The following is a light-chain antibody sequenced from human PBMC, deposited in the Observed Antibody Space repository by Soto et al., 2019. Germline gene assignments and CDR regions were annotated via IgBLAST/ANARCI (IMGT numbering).Light chain of an antibody. J-gene: IGKJ1*01. Sequence: EIVFTQSPGTLSLSPGERATLSCRASHTISSSYLAWYQQKPGQAPRLLMYGISRRATGIPDRFSGSGSGTDFTLTITRLEPEDFAVYYCQQYVTSSPRTLGQGTKVDSK. CDR3: QQYVTSSPRT. CDR1: HTISSSY. V-gene: IGKV3-20*01. CDR2: GIS.